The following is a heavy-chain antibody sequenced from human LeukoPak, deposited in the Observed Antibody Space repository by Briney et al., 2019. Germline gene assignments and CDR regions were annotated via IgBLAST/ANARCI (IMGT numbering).Heavy chain of an antibody. V-gene: IGHV3-33*06. CDR1: GFTFSSYG. CDR3: AKDQAAVADYFDY. Sequence: EGSLRLSCAASGFTFSSYGMHWVRQAPGKGLEWVAVIWYDGSNKYYADSVKGRFTISRDNSKNTLYLQMNSLRAEDTAVYYCAKDQAAVADYFDYWGQGTLVTVSS. J-gene: IGHJ4*02. D-gene: IGHD6-19*01. CDR2: IWYDGSNK.